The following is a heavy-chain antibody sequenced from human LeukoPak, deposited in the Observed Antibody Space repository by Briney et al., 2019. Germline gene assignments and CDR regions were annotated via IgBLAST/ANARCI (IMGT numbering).Heavy chain of an antibody. CDR3: ARDHDSGGGGGY. D-gene: IGHD1-26*01. Sequence: GGSLRLSCAVSGFTFSRYTMHWVRQAPGQGLEWVAVISIDGNTKYHADSVRGRFTISRDNSKNTLYLQMNSLRTEDTAVYFCARDHDSGGGGGYWGQGTLVTVSS. CDR2: ISIDGNTK. V-gene: IGHV3-30-3*01. CDR1: GFTFSRYT. J-gene: IGHJ4*02.